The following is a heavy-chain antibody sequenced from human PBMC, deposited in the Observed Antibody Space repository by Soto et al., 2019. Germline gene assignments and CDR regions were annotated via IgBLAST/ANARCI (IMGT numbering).Heavy chain of an antibody. V-gene: IGHV4-4*07. J-gene: IGHJ6*02. Sequence: PSETLSLTCTVSGGSISSYYWSWIRQPAGKGLERIGRIYTSGSTNYNPSLKSRVTMSVDTSKNQFSLKLSSVTAADTAVYYCSAAAGTGDYYYYGMDVWGQGTTVTVSS. D-gene: IGHD6-13*01. CDR2: IYTSGST. CDR1: GGSISSYY. CDR3: SAAAGTGDYYYYGMDV.